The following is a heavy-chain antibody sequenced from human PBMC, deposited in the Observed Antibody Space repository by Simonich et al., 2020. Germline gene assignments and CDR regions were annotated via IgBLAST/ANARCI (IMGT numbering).Heavy chain of an antibody. CDR3: ARHKGYCSGGSCYSHWYFDL. D-gene: IGHD2-15*01. Sequence: QLQLQESGPGLVKPSETLSLTCTVSGGSISSSSYYWGWIHQPPGKGLEWSGSIYYSGHTSTNPSLKRRVTRSGDTSKNQFSLNLSSVTAAETAVYYLARHKGYCSGGSCYSHWYFDLWGRGTLVTVSS. CDR1: GGSISSSSYY. J-gene: IGHJ2*01. V-gene: IGHV4-39*01. CDR2: IYYSGHT.